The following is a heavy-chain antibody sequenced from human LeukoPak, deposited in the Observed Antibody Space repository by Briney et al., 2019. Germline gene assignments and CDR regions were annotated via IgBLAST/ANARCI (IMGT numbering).Heavy chain of an antibody. D-gene: IGHD2-2*01. Sequence: GGSLRLSCAASGFTFSSYGMHWVRQAPGKGLEWVAFIRYDGGNKYYADSVKGRFTISRDNSKNTLYLQMNSLRAEDTAVYYCAKVGRGRGYCSSTSCYYFDYWGQGTLVTVSS. CDR3: AKVGRGRGYCSSTSCYYFDY. V-gene: IGHV3-30*02. CDR1: GFTFSSYG. CDR2: IRYDGGNK. J-gene: IGHJ4*02.